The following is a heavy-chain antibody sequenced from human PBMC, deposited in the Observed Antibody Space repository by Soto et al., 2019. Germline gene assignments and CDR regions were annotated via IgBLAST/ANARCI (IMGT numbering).Heavy chain of an antibody. CDR2: IYYSGST. J-gene: IGHJ4*02. CDR3: VVVVTANWVFDY. D-gene: IGHD2-21*02. Sequence: QLQLQESGPGLVKPSETLSLTCTVSGGSISSSSYYWGWIRQPPGKGLEWIGSIYYSGSTYYNPSLKSRVTISVDTSKNQFSLKLSPVTAADTAVYYCVVVVTANWVFDYWGQGTLVTVSS. V-gene: IGHV4-39*01. CDR1: GGSISSSSYY.